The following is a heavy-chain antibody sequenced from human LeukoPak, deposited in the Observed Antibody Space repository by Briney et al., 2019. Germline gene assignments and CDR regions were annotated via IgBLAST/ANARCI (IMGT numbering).Heavy chain of an antibody. CDR1: GYTFSHYA. CDR3: ASSGSSSRWYGPAAFDI. J-gene: IGHJ3*02. Sequence: ASVKVSCKASGYTFSHYAISWVRQAPGQGLEWMGWISPYNDNTQYSQNFQGRVTMTIDTSTSAAYLELRSLRSDDTAVYYCASSGSSSRWYGPAAFDIWGQGTMVSVSS. CDR2: ISPYNDNT. V-gene: IGHV1-18*01. D-gene: IGHD2-2*01.